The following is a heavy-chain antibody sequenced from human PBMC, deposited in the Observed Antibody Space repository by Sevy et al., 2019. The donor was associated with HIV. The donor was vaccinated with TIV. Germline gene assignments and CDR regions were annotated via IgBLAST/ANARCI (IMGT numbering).Heavy chain of an antibody. CDR2: INHSGST. V-gene: IGHV4-34*01. D-gene: IGHD3-22*01. Sequence: SETLSLTCAVYGGSFSGYYWSWIRQPPGKGLEWIGEINHSGSTNYNPSLKSRVTISVDTSKNQFSLKLSSVTAADTAVYYCARGRPRYYDSRGLRVYFDYWGQGTLVTVSS. CDR3: ARGRPRYYDSRGLRVYFDY. J-gene: IGHJ4*02. CDR1: GGSFSGYY.